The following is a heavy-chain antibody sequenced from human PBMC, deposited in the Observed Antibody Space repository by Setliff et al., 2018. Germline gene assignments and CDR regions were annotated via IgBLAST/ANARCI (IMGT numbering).Heavy chain of an antibody. CDR3: ARGGSYLY. CDR1: GGSISSGVYY. D-gene: IGHD1-26*01. J-gene: IGHJ4*02. Sequence: SETLSLTCTVSGGSISSGVYYWAWIRQPPGKGLEWIGRIYYRGDTYYNAALKSRLTLSVDTSKNQFSLKLSSVTAADTAVYYCARGGSYLYWGQGTLVNVSS. V-gene: IGHV4-39*07. CDR2: IYYRGDT.